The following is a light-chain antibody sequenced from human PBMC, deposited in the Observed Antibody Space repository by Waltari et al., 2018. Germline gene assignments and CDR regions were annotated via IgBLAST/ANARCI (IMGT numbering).Light chain of an antibody. V-gene: IGKV3-11*01. CDR3: QQSSERPVT. CDR1: QRISRN. CDR2: DAS. Sequence: EIVLTQSPATLSLSPGERATLSCRASQRISRNLGWYQQKLGQAPRLLIYDASNRATGIPARFSGSGSGTDFTVTISSLEPEDFAVYYCQQSSERPVTFGGGTKVEIK. J-gene: IGKJ4*01.